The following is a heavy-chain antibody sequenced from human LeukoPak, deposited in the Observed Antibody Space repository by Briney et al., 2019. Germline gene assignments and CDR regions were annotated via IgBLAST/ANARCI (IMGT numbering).Heavy chain of an antibody. D-gene: IGHD4-17*01. CDR1: GFTFSSYS. Sequence: PGGSLRLSCAASGFTFSSYSMNWVRQAPGKGLEWVSYISSSSSTIYYADSVKGRFTISRDNAKNPLYLQMNSLRAEDTAVYYCARVIYGATVAFDIWGQGTMVTVSS. CDR3: ARVIYGATVAFDI. V-gene: IGHV3-48*04. CDR2: ISSSSSTI. J-gene: IGHJ3*02.